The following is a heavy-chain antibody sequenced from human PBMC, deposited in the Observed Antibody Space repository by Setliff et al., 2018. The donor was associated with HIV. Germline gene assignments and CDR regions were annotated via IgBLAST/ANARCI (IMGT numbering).Heavy chain of an antibody. CDR1: GYTFTDYY. D-gene: IGHD2-15*01. J-gene: IGHJ3*02. V-gene: IGHV1-2*02. CDR3: ARTGWWVASGAFDI. CDR2: INPNSGGT. Sequence: ASVMVSCKASGYTFTDYYMHWVRQAPGQGLEWMGWINPNSGGTNYAQKFQGRVAMTRDTSISTAYMELSRLRSDDTAVYYCARTGWWVASGAFDIWGQGTMVTVS.